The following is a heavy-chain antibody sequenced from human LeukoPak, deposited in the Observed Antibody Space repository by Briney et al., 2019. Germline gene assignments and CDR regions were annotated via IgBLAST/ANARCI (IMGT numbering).Heavy chain of an antibody. V-gene: IGHV1-18*01. D-gene: IGHD1-26*01. CDR1: GYTFTSYG. CDR3: ARDMRQWELLATNWFDP. CDR2: ISAYNGNT. J-gene: IGHJ5*02. Sequence: GASVKVSCKASGYTFTSYGISWVRQAPGQGLEWMGLISAYNGNTNYAQKLQGRVTMTTDTSTSTAYMELRSLRSDDTAVYYCARDMRQWELLATNWFDPWGQGTLVTVSS.